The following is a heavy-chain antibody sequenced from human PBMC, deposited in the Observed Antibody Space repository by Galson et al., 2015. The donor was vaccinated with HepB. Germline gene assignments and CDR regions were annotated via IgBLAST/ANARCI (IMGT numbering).Heavy chain of an antibody. J-gene: IGHJ4*02. CDR3: ARLGGGYYYGRFDY. D-gene: IGHD3-22*01. CDR1: GFTFSSYW. CDR2: IKQDGSEK. V-gene: IGHV3-7*03. Sequence: SLRLSCAASGFTFSSYWMSWVRQAPGKGLEWVANIKQDGSEKYYVDSVKGRFTISRDNAKNSLYLQMNSLRAEDTAVYYCARLGGGYYYGRFDYWGQGTLVTVSS.